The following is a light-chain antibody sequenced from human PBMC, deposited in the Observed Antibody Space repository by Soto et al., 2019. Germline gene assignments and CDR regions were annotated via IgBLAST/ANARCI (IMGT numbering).Light chain of an antibody. CDR1: QSVSAGY. V-gene: IGKV3-20*01. CDR3: QQYGNSPT. Sequence: EIVLTQSPVTLSFSPFERATLSFRASQSVSAGYFAWYQQKPGQAPRLLIYETSSRTTGTPDRFSGGGSGTDFTLTISRLEPEDFAVYYCQQYGNSPTFGPGTKVDIK. J-gene: IGKJ1*01. CDR2: ETS.